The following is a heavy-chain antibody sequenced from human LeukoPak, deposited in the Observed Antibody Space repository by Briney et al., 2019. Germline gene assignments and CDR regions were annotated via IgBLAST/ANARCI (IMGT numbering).Heavy chain of an antibody. D-gene: IGHD3-3*01. CDR3: AIVGRRFVVVILAGYFDY. Sequence: ASVKVSCKASGYTFTSYGISWVRQAPGQGLEGMGWISAYNGNTNYATKLQGRVTMTTDTSTSTAYMELRSLRSDDTAVYYCAIVGRRFVVVILAGYFDYWGQGTLVTVSS. V-gene: IGHV1-18*01. CDR2: ISAYNGNT. CDR1: GYTFTSYG. J-gene: IGHJ4*02.